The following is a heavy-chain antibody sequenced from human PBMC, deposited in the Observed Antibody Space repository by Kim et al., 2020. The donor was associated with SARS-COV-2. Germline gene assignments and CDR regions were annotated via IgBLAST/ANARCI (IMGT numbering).Heavy chain of an antibody. CDR1: GFTVSSNY. J-gene: IGHJ6*02. V-gene: IGHV3-53*01. CDR3: ARARFGELSNDYGMDV. D-gene: IGHD3-10*01. CDR2: IYSGGST. Sequence: GGSLRLSCAASGFTVSSNYMSWVRQAPGKGLEWVSVIYSGGSTYYADSVKGRFTISRDNSKNTLYLQMNSLRAEDTAVYYCARARFGELSNDYGMDVWGQGTTVTVSS.